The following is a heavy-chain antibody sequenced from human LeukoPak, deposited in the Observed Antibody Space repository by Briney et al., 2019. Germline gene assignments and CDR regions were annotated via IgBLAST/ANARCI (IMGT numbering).Heavy chain of an antibody. CDR2: IYYSGST. D-gene: IGHD4-17*01. CDR1: GDSISSSGYY. CDR3: ARGGTVTTFDY. J-gene: IGHJ4*02. Sequence: PSETLSLTRTVSGDSISSSGYYWGWIRQPPGKGLEWIGTIYYSGSTYYNPSLKSRVTISVDTSKNQFSLKLSSVTAADTAVYYCARGGTVTTFDYWGQGTLVTVSS. V-gene: IGHV4-39*01.